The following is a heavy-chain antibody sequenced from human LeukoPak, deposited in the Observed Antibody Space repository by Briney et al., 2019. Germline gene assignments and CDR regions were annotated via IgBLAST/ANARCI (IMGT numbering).Heavy chain of an antibody. D-gene: IGHD2-2*01. CDR2: ISYDGSNK. J-gene: IGHJ5*02. Sequence: GRSLRLSCAASGFTFSSYAMHWVRQAPGKGLEWVAVISYDGSNKFYADSVKGRFTISRDNAKNSLYLQMNSLRAEDTAVYYCARDLNSYCSSTSCYRGWFDPWGQGTLVTVSS. V-gene: IGHV3-30-3*01. CDR3: ARDLNSYCSSTSCYRGWFDP. CDR1: GFTFSSYA.